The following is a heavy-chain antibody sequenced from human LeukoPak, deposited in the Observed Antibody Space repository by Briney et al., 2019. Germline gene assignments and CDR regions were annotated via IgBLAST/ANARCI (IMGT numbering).Heavy chain of an antibody. Sequence: PSETLSLTCSVSGGSISSSSYYWGWIRQPPGKGLEWIGSIYYSGSTYYNPSLKSRVTISVDTSKNQFSLKLSSVAAADTAVYYCARVRSGLADYWGQGTLVTVSS. CDR3: ARVRSGLADY. J-gene: IGHJ4*02. V-gene: IGHV4-39*07. D-gene: IGHD5-12*01. CDR2: IYYSGST. CDR1: GGSISSSSYY.